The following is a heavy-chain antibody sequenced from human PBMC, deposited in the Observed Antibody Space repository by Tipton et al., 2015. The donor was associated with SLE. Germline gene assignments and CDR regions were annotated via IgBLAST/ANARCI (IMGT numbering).Heavy chain of an antibody. CDR3: ARHRSFQSRSAFDI. Sequence: VQLVQSGAEVKKPGESLKISCQGSAYIFANSWIVWARQMPGKGLEWMGVIYPSDSDSRYSPAFQGQVTVSADQSLSTAYLQWSCLNASDTAMYLCARHRSFQSRSAFDIWGHGSLVTVAS. CDR2: IYPSDSDS. D-gene: IGHD3-9*01. V-gene: IGHV5-51*01. CDR1: AYIFANSW. J-gene: IGHJ4*01.